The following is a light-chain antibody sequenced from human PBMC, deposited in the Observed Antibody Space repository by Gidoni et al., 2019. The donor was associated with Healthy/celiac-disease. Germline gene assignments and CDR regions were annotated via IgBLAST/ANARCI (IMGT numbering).Light chain of an antibody. CDR2: EVS. Sequence: QSALTQPPSPSGSPGRSVTITFTGTSSEVGGNNDVPWYQQHPGTAPKLMIYEVSKRPSGVPGRFSGSKSGNTASLTVSGLQAEDEADYYCSSYAGSNLWVFGGGTKLTVL. V-gene: IGLV2-8*01. J-gene: IGLJ3*02. CDR3: SSYAGSNLWV. CDR1: SSEVGGNND.